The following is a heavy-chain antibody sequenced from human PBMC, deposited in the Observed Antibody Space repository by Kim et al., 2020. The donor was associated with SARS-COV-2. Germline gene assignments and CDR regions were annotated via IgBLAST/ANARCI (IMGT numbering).Heavy chain of an antibody. V-gene: IGHV4-39*07. CDR2: IYYSGST. CDR3: ARDIPPPGDYGTGYYFDY. D-gene: IGHD4-17*01. J-gene: IGHJ4*02. Sequence: SETLSLTCTVSGGSISSSSYYWGWIRQPPGKGLEWIGSIYYSGSTYYNPSLKSRVTISVDTSKNQFSLKLSSVTAADTAVYYCARDIPPPGDYGTGYYFDYWGQGTLVTVSS. CDR1: GGSISSSSYY.